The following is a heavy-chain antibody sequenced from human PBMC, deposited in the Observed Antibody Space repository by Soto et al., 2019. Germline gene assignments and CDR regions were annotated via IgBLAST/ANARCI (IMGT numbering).Heavy chain of an antibody. CDR3: ARGPPEGAQWLLPTALGY. D-gene: IGHD3-22*01. Sequence: ASVKVSCKASGYTFTSYGISWVRQAPGQGLEWMGWISAYNGNTNYAQKLQGRVTMTTDTSTSTAYMELRSLRSDDKAVYYCARGPPEGAQWLLPTALGYWGQGTLVTVSS. CDR1: GYTFTSYG. J-gene: IGHJ4*02. V-gene: IGHV1-18*04. CDR2: ISAYNGNT.